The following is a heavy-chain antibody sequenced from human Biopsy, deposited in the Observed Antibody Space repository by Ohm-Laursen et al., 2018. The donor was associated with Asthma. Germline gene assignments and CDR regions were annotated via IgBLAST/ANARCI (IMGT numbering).Heavy chain of an antibody. D-gene: IGHD2-2*01. CDR3: ARGSGSSLSDPDAFDI. CDR1: GGSITSFY. CDR2: IYFSGNT. V-gene: IGHV4-59*07. J-gene: IGHJ3*02. Sequence: SDTLSLTCTVSGGSITSFYWSWIRQPPGRGLEWIGYIYFSGNTNYNPSLKSRVTISIDTSKNHFSLRLTSVTAADTAVYYCARGSGSSLSDPDAFDIWGQGTMVTVS.